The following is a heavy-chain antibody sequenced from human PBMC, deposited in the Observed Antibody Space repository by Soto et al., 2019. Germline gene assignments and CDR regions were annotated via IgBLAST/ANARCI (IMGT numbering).Heavy chain of an antibody. Sequence: QVQLQESGPGLVKPSETLSLTCTVSGDSISTYYWSWIRQPPGKGLAWIGYIYYSGSTNYHPSLKSRVTISVDTSKNQFSLKLSWVPAADTAVYYCARFRWGSPYGMDVWGQGTTVTVFS. CDR3: ARFRWGSPYGMDV. J-gene: IGHJ6*02. CDR1: GDSISTYY. CDR2: IYYSGST. D-gene: IGHD2-21*01. V-gene: IGHV4-59*01.